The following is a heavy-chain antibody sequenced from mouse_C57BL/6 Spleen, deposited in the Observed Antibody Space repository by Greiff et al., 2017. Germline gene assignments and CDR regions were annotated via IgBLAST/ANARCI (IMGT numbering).Heavy chain of an antibody. CDR3: ARAVVAHYAMDY. D-gene: IGHD1-1*01. CDR1: GFSLTSYG. Sequence: QVQLQQSGPGLVQPSQSLSITCTVSGFSLTSYGVHWVRPSPGTGLEWLGVIWSGGSTDYNAAFISRLSISKDNSKSQVFFKMNSLQADDTAIYYCARAVVAHYAMDYWGQGTSVTVSS. J-gene: IGHJ4*01. CDR2: IWSGGST. V-gene: IGHV2-2*01.